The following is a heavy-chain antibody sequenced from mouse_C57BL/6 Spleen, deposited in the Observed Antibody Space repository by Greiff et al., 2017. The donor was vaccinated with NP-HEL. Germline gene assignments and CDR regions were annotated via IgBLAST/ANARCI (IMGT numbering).Heavy chain of an antibody. D-gene: IGHD4-1*01. CDR1: GFNIKDYY. J-gene: IGHJ3*01. CDR2: IDPEDGET. Sequence: EVKLMESGAELVKPGASVKLSCTASGFNIKDYYMHWVKQRTEQGLEWIGRIDPEDGETKYAPKFQGKATITADTSSNTAYLQLSSLTSEDTAVYYCARSPGTGPWFAYWGQGTLVTVSA. V-gene: IGHV14-2*01. CDR3: ARSPGTGPWFAY.